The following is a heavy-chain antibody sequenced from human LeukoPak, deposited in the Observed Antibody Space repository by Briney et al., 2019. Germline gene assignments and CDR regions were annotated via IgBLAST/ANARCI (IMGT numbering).Heavy chain of an antibody. CDR2: IYPDDSAT. J-gene: IGHJ4*01. D-gene: IGHD3-10*01. V-gene: IGHV5-51*01. Sequence: GESLKISCETSGYTFTKFWVGWVRQTPGKGLEWLGMIYPDDSATSYSPSCQGQVTMSDDTSITIVYLHWSSLKASKRVINSVGRGEGSGTYYGFDYWGHRTLVSVVS. CDR3: GRGEGSGTYYGFDY. CDR1: GYTFTKFW.